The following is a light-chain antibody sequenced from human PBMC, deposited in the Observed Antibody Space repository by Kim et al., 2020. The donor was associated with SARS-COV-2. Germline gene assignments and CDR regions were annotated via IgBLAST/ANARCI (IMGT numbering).Light chain of an antibody. J-gene: IGKJ4*01. CDR3: LQYNDYPLT. Sequence: SASVGDRVTITCRASQGISKSLAWLQLKPGRAPKSLIYAASNLQSGVPSKFSGSGSGTDFTLTISSLQPEDFATYYCLQYNDYPLTFGGGTKLEI. V-gene: IGKV1-16*02. CDR1: QGISKS. CDR2: AAS.